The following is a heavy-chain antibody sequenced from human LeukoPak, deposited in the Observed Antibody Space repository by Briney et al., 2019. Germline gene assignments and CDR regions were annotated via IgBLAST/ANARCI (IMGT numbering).Heavy chain of an antibody. CDR1: GGSISSGDYY. Sequence: SETLSLTCTVSGGSISSGDYYWSWIRQPPGKGLEWIGYIYYSGSTNYNPSLKSRVTISVDTSKNQFSLKLSSVTAADTAVYYCARGMNYYDSSGGVWGQGTTVTVSS. D-gene: IGHD3-22*01. J-gene: IGHJ6*02. V-gene: IGHV4-30-4*01. CDR2: IYYSGST. CDR3: ARGMNYYDSSGGV.